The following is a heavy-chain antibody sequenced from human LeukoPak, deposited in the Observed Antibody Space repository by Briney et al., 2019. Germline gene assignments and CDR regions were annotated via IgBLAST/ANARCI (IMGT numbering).Heavy chain of an antibody. D-gene: IGHD2-15*01. J-gene: IGHJ4*02. CDR2: MNPNSGNT. CDR3: ARVLGVSANFWGY. CDR1: GYSFTSYD. V-gene: IGHV1-8*01. Sequence: ASVKVSCKASGYSFTSYDIKWVRQATGQGLEWMGWMNPNSGNTGYAQKFQGRVTMTRDTSISTAYMELISLTSEDTAVYYCARVLGVSANFWGYWGQGTLVTVSS.